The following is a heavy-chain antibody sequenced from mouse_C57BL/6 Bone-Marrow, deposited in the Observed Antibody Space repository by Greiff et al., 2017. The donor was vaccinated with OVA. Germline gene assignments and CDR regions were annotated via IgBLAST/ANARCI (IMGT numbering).Heavy chain of an antibody. CDR2: IYPVSGET. V-gene: IGHV1-11*01. J-gene: IGHJ4*01. CDR3: GRSHWDGDYAMDY. D-gene: IGHD4-1*01. CDR1: GYTFTDHI. Sequence: VQLQESGAELASPGASVTLSCKASGYTFTDHIMNWVKQRPGQGLEWIGRIYPVSGETNYNQKFMGKATFSVDRSSSTVYMVLNSLTSEDPAVYYCGRSHWDGDYAMDYWGQGTSVTVSS.